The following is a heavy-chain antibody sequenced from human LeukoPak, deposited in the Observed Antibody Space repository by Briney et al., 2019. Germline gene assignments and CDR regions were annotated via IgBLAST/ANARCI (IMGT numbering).Heavy chain of an antibody. D-gene: IGHD1-14*01. V-gene: IGHV3-23*01. CDR2: IGAWIPGT. J-gene: IGHJ3*02. Sequence: GGSLRLSCAASGFSFKDYAMSWVRQTPGKGLEWVSSIGAWIPGTHYADSVTGRFTISRDNSEKTLYLQMNSLRADDTAVYYCAKGKINHDGAFDIWGQGTLVTVSS. CDR3: AKGKINHDGAFDI. CDR1: GFSFKDYA.